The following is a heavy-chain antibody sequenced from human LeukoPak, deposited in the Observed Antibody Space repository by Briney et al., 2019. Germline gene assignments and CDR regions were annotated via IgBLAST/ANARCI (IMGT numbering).Heavy chain of an antibody. CDR3: TRDLLNYYDSSGYYYALDY. CDR1: GFTFGDYA. Sequence: GGSLRLSCTASGFTFGDYAMSWVRQAPGKGLEWVGFIRSKAYGGTTEYAASVKGRFTISRDDSKSIAYLQMNSLKTEDTAVYYCTRDLLNYYDSSGYYYALDYWGQGTLVTVS. D-gene: IGHD3-22*01. V-gene: IGHV3-49*04. CDR2: IRSKAYGGTT. J-gene: IGHJ4*02.